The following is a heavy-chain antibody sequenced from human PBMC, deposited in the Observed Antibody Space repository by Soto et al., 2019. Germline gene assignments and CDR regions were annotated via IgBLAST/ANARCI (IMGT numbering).Heavy chain of an antibody. V-gene: IGHV1-69*01. CDR3: ASGARSGDYVLRAFDM. D-gene: IGHD4-17*01. CDR1: GGTFSSYA. Sequence: QVQLVQSGAEVKKPGSSVKVSCKASGGTFSSYAISWVRQAPGQGLEWMGGIIPSFGTANYAQKFQGRVTITADESTSTGYREPGRLRSEDMAGYYCASGARSGDYVLRAFDMWGQGTMVTVSS. CDR2: IIPSFGTA. J-gene: IGHJ3*02.